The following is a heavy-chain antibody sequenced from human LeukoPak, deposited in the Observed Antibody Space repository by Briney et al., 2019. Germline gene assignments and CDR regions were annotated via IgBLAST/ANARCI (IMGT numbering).Heavy chain of an antibody. CDR1: GGSISSYY. CDR3: ARDRLGVGASDY. CDR2: IYYSGST. V-gene: IGHV4-59*01. D-gene: IGHD1-26*01. Sequence: SETLSLTCTVSGGSISSYYWSWIRQPPGKGLEWIGYIYYSGSTNYNPSLKSRVTTSVDTSKNQFSLKLSSVTAADTVVYYCARDRLGVGASDYWGQGTLVTVSS. J-gene: IGHJ4*02.